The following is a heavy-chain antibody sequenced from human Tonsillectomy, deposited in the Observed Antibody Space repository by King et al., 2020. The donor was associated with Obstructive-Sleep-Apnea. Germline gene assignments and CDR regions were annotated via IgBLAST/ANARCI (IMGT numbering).Heavy chain of an antibody. CDR3: ARVKIAATGNRLIDY. CDR2: IYYSGGT. V-gene: IGHV4-31*02. Sequence: VQLQESGPGLLKPSQTLSLTCTVSGVSINSGGYYWNWIRQHPGKGLEWIGYIYYSGGTYYNPSLKSRVTISVDTSKNQLSLKLSSGAAAATAVYYCARVKIAATGNRLIDYWGQGTLVTVSS. D-gene: IGHD6-13*01. J-gene: IGHJ4*02. CDR1: GVSINSGGYY.